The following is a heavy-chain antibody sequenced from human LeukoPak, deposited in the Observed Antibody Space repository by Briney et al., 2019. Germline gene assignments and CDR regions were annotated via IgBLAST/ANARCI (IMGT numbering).Heavy chain of an antibody. Sequence: GGSLRLSCAASGFTFSSYAMHWVRQAPGKGLEWVAVISYDGSNKYYADSVKGRFTISRDNAKNSLYLQMNSLRAEDTAVYYCARDPPVWTAAQYFQHWGQGTLVTVSS. CDR2: ISYDGSNK. CDR1: GFTFSSYA. CDR3: ARDPPVWTAAQYFQH. V-gene: IGHV3-30-3*01. D-gene: IGHD6-13*01. J-gene: IGHJ1*01.